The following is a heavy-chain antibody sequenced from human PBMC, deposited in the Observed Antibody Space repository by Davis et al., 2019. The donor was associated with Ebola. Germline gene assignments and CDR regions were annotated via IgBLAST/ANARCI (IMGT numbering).Heavy chain of an antibody. D-gene: IGHD2-2*01. CDR1: GFTFSDYY. J-gene: IGHJ6*04. CDR2: ISSSGSTI. V-gene: IGHV3-11*04. Sequence: GESLKISCAASGFTFSDYYMSWIRQAPGKGLEWVSYISSSGSTIYYADSVKGRFTISRDNAKNSLYLQMNSLRAEDTAVYYCARDVEAPAAYYYYGMDVWGKGTTVTVSS. CDR3: ARDVEAPAAYYYYGMDV.